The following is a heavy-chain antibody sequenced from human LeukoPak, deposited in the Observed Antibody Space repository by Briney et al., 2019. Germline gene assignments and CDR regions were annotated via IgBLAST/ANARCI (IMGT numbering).Heavy chain of an antibody. CDR2: INSDGSST. J-gene: IGHJ4*02. D-gene: IGHD2-15*01. CDR3: ARDLTHCSGGRCHTSPNDC. Sequence: PGGSLRLSCAASGFTFSSHWMHWVRQAPGKGLVWVSRINSDGSSTNYADSVKGRFTISRDNARNTLYLQMNSVRVEDTGVYYCARDLTHCSGGRCHTSPNDCWGQGTQVTVSS. CDR1: GFTFSSHW. V-gene: IGHV3-74*01.